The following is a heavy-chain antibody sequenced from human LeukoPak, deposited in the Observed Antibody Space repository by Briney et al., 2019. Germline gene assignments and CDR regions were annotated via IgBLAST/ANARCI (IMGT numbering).Heavy chain of an antibody. V-gene: IGHV2-5*01. CDR2: IYYNDDK. Sequence: SGPTLVNPTQTLTLTCTFSDFSLSTPGMGVGWIRQPPGKALEWLAFIYYNDDKRYSPSLRSRLTITRDTSKNQVVLAMTIMDPVDTATYYCAHLVVTIDWRSYFDYWGQGALVTVSS. D-gene: IGHD3-9*01. J-gene: IGHJ4*02. CDR1: DFSLSTPGMG. CDR3: AHLVVTIDWRSYFDY.